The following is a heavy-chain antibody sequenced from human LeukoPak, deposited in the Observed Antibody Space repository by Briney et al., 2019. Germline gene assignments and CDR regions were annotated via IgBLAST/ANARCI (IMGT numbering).Heavy chain of an antibody. CDR3: ARLAVVRGVGGWFDP. J-gene: IGHJ5*02. Sequence: SETLSLTCAVSGYSTSSGYYWGWIRQPPGKGLEWIGSIYHSGSTYYNPSLKSRVTISVDTSKNQFSLKLSSVTAADTAVYYCARLAVVRGVGGWFDPWGQGTLVTVSS. V-gene: IGHV4-38-2*01. CDR2: IYHSGST. D-gene: IGHD3-10*01. CDR1: GYSTSSGYY.